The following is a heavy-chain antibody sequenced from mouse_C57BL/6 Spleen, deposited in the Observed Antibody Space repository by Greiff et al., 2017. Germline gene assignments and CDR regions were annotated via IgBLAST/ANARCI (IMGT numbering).Heavy chain of an antibody. CDR2: ISDGGSYT. CDR1: GFTFSSYA. V-gene: IGHV5-4*01. CDR3: ARSNYDYDEGAMDY. D-gene: IGHD2-4*01. J-gene: IGHJ4*01. Sequence: EVQLVESGGGLVKPGGSLKLSCAASGFTFSSYAMSWVRQTPEKRLEWVATISDGGSYTYYPDNVKGRFTISRDNAKNNLYLQMSHLKSEDTAMYYCARSNYDYDEGAMDYWGQGTSVTVSS.